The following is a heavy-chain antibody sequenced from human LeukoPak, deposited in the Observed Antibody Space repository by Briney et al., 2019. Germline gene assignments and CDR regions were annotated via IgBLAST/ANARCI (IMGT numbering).Heavy chain of an antibody. CDR2: IWYDGGKK. V-gene: IGHV3-33*01. CDR3: ARDKDYHFDY. Sequence: GTSLRLSCAASGFTFSSSGMHWVRRAPGKGLEWVAVIWYDGGKKYYADSVKGRFTISRDNSKNTLYLQMNSVRAEDTAVYYCARDKDYHFDYWGQGTLVTVSS. CDR1: GFTFSSSG. D-gene: IGHD4-11*01. J-gene: IGHJ4*02.